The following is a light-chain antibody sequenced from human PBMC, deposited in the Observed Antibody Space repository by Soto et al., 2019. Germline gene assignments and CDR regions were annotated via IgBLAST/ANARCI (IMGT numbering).Light chain of an antibody. V-gene: IGKV1-39*01. CDR3: QQIYSAPLT. CDR2: AAS. Sequence: DIQMTQSPSSLSASVGDRVTITCRASQSITTYLNWYRQKPGKAPKLLIYAASSLQGGVPSRFSGSGSETEFTLSISSPQPEDFATYFCQQIYSAPLTFGGGTKVDIK. J-gene: IGKJ4*01. CDR1: QSITTY.